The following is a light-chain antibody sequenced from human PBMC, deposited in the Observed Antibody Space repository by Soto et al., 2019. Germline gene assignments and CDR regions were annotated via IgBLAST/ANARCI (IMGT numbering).Light chain of an antibody. CDR3: QQYNSYSR. J-gene: IGKJ4*01. CDR1: QSISSW. CDR2: DAS. Sequence: LQMTQSPSTLSASVGDRVTITCRASQSISSWLAWYQQKPGKAPKLLIYDASSLESGVPSRFSGSGSGTEFTLTISSLQPDDFATYYCQQYNSYSRFGGGTKVDIK. V-gene: IGKV1-5*01.